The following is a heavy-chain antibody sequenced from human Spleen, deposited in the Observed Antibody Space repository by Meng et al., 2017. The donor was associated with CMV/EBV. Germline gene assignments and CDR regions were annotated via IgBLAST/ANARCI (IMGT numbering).Heavy chain of an antibody. CDR3: ARDPRRPSFDRDTRIPRTHTYNWFDP. D-gene: IGHD3-9*01. V-gene: IGHV1-69*05. CDR1: GGTFSSYA. J-gene: IGHJ5*02. CDR2: IIPIFGTA. Sequence: SVKVSCKASGGTFSSYAISWVRQAPGQGLEWMGGIIPIFGTANYAQKFQGRVTITTDESTSTAYMELSSLRSEDTAVYYCARDPRRPSFDRDTRIPRTHTYNWFDPWGQGTLVTVSS.